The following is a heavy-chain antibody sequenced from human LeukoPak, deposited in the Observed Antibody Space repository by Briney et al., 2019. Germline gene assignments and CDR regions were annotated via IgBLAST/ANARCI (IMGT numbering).Heavy chain of an antibody. D-gene: IGHD3-16*02. CDR1: GFILSSYA. Sequence: GGSLRLSCAASGFILSSYAMSWVRQAPGKGLEWVSASSGSGGSTYYADSVKGRFTISRDNSKTTLYLQMNSLRAEDTAVYYCAKDTNYDYVWGSYLDYWGQGTLVTVSS. CDR2: SSGSGGST. J-gene: IGHJ4*02. V-gene: IGHV3-23*01. CDR3: AKDTNYDYVWGSYLDY.